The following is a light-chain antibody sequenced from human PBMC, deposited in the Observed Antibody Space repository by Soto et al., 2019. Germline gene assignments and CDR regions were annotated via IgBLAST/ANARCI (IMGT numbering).Light chain of an antibody. CDR2: GVS. Sequence: EIVLTQSPDTLSVSPGEGTTLSCRASQSVTSKHVAWYQQKPGQAPRLLIYGVSSRATGTPDRFSGSGSGTDFTLTISRVEPEDFAVYYCQHFGNSLYTFGQGTKLEIK. CDR1: QSVTSKH. V-gene: IGKV3-20*01. CDR3: QHFGNSLYT. J-gene: IGKJ2*01.